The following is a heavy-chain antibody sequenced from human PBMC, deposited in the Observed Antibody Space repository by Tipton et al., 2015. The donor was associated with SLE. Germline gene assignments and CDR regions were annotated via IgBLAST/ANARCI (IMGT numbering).Heavy chain of an antibody. V-gene: IGHV4-38-2*02. Sequence: TLSLTCTVSGYSISSDYYWGWIRQPPGKGLEYIGSIYHGGSPSYNPSLKSRLTMSLDTSKNQFSLRLNSVTAADTAIYYCARAQWLVHYFDFWGQGILVTVSS. CDR3: ARAQWLVHYFDF. J-gene: IGHJ4*02. CDR1: GYSISSDYY. D-gene: IGHD6-19*01. CDR2: IYHGGSP.